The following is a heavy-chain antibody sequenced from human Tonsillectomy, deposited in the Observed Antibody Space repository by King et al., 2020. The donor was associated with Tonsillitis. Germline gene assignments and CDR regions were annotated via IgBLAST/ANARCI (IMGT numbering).Heavy chain of an antibody. CDR3: ARVPTAGSGWYYFDY. D-gene: IGHD6-19*01. Sequence: QLVQSGAEVKTPGASVKVSCKASGYTFTTYYMHWVRQAPGQGLEWLGIINPSAGSTTYAQRFQGRVTMTRDTSTSTVYMELSSLRSEDTAVYYCARVPTAGSGWYYFDYWGQGTLVTVSS. V-gene: IGHV1-46*01. CDR1: GYTFTTYY. J-gene: IGHJ4*02. CDR2: INPSAGST.